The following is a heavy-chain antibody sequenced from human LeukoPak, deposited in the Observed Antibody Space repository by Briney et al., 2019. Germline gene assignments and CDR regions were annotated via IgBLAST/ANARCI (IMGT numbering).Heavy chain of an antibody. CDR3: ARGYGDYEIDAFDI. J-gene: IGHJ3*02. Sequence: ASVKVSFKASGYTFTVYYMHWVRQAPGQGLEWMGWINPNSGGTNYAQKFQPRVTMPMATSISTAYMELSRLRSDDTAVYYCARGYGDYEIDAFDIWGQGTLVTVSS. CDR1: GYTFTVYY. D-gene: IGHD4-17*01. CDR2: INPNSGGT. V-gene: IGHV1-2*02.